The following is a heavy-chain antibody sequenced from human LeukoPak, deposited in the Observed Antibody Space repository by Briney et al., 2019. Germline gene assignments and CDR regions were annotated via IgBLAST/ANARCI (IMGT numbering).Heavy chain of an antibody. CDR1: GGSISSGGYS. CDR2: IYYSGST. Sequence: PSETLSLTCAVSGGSISSGGYSWSWIRQPPGTGLEWLGYIYYSGSTYYNPSLKSRVTISVDTSKNQFSLKLSSVTAADTAVYYCARDLLAPYGDPSDESDYWGQGTLVTVSS. V-gene: IGHV4-30-4*07. J-gene: IGHJ4*02. CDR3: ARDLLAPYGDPSDESDY. D-gene: IGHD4-17*01.